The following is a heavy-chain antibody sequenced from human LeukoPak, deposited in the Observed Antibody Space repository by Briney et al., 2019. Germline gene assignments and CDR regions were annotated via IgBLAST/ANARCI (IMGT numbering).Heavy chain of an antibody. Sequence: SETLSLTCAVSGGSISSYYWSWIRQPPGKGLEWIGYIYYSGSTKYNPSLKSRVTISVDMPKNQFSLKLSSVTAADTAVYYCALHYDFWSGYFPYWGQGTLVTVSS. CDR1: GGSISSYY. CDR3: ALHYDFWSGYFPY. D-gene: IGHD3-3*01. CDR2: IYYSGST. J-gene: IGHJ4*02. V-gene: IGHV4-59*01.